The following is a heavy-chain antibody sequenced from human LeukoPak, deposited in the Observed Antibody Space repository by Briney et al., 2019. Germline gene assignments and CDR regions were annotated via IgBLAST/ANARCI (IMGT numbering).Heavy chain of an antibody. D-gene: IGHD6-13*01. J-gene: IGHJ5*02. CDR3: ARDRYSSPAGFDP. CDR1: GGSISSGSYY. Sequence: SQTLSLTRTVSGGSISSGSYYWSWIRQPAGKGLEWIGRIYTSGSTNYNPSLKSRVTISVDTSKNQFSLKLSSVTAVDTAVYYCARDRYSSPAGFDPWGQGTLVTVSS. CDR2: IYTSGST. V-gene: IGHV4-61*02.